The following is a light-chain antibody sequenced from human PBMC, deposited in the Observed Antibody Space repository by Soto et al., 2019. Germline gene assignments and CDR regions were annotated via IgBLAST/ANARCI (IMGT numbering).Light chain of an antibody. V-gene: IGLV2-14*01. CDR2: EVS. CDR1: SSDVGGYNY. CDR3: SAYTTGNNLVV. J-gene: IGLJ2*01. Sequence: QSALTQPASVSGSPGQSITISCTGTSSDVGGYNYVSWYQQHPGRAPKLIIYEVSNRPSGVSNRFSGSKSGNTASLAISGLQAEDEADYYCSAYTTGNNLVVFGGGTKLTVL.